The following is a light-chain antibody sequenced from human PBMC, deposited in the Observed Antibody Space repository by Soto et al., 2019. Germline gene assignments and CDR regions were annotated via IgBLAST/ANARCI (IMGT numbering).Light chain of an antibody. V-gene: IGLV2-23*01. CDR3: CSYAGSSTPQWV. Sequence: QSALTQPASVSGSPGQSITISCTGTSSDVGSYNLVSWYQQHPGKAPKLMIYEGSKRPSGVSNRFSGSKSGNTASLTISGLQAEDAADYYCCSYAGSSTPQWVFGGGTKLTVL. CDR2: EGS. J-gene: IGLJ3*02. CDR1: SSDVGSYNL.